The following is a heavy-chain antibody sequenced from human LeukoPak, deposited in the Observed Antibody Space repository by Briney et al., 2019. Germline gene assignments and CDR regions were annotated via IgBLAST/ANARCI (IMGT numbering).Heavy chain of an antibody. CDR3: ARHEEYYYYFDY. Sequence: GSAWVSCKASRYTFTSYGISSVRAAPGQGLEWMGWISAYNGNTNYPQNLQGRVTMTTDTSTSTAYMELRSLRSDDTAVYYCARHEEYYYYFDYWGQGTLVTVSS. CDR2: ISAYNGNT. D-gene: IGHD2/OR15-2a*01. V-gene: IGHV1-18*01. J-gene: IGHJ4*02. CDR1: RYTFTSYG.